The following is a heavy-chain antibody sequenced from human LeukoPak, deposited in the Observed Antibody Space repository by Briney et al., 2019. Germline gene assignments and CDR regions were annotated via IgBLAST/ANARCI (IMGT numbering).Heavy chain of an antibody. CDR3: VKDMGAAAGRGNFYYMDV. CDR1: GLTFSSYA. Sequence: GGPLRLSCAASGLTFSSYAMHWVRQAPGKGLEWVAVISYDGSNKYYADSVKGRFTISRDNSKNTLYLQMNSLRAEDTAVYYCVKDMGAAAGRGNFYYMDVWGKGTTVTVS. V-gene: IGHV3-30-3*01. D-gene: IGHD6-13*01. CDR2: ISYDGSNK. J-gene: IGHJ6*03.